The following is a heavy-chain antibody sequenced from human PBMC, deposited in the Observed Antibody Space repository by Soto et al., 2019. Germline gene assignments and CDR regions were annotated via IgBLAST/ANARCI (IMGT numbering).Heavy chain of an antibody. D-gene: IGHD3-3*01. V-gene: IGHV1-3*01. J-gene: IGHJ4*02. CDR3: ARADYDFWSGYYTSNFDY. Sequence: SVNLSCKASGYTYPSYAMRWLRQAHGQRLEWMGWINAGNGNTKYSQKFQGRVTITRDTSASTAYMELSSLRSEDTAVYYCARADYDFWSGYYTSNFDYWGQGTLVTVSS. CDR2: INAGNGNT. CDR1: GYTYPSYA.